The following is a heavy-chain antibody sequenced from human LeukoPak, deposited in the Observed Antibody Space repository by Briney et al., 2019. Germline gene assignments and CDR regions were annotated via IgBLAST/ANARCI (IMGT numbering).Heavy chain of an antibody. D-gene: IGHD3-22*01. CDR3: AKDMTYYYDSSGYY. V-gene: IGHV3-23*01. CDR2: ISGSGSST. Sequence: PGGSLRLSCAASGFTFSSYAMSWVRQAPGKGLEWVSAISGSGSSTYYADSVKGRFTISRDNSKNTLYLQMNSLRAEDTAVYYCAKDMTYYYDSSGYYWGQGTLVTVSS. CDR1: GFTFSSYA. J-gene: IGHJ4*02.